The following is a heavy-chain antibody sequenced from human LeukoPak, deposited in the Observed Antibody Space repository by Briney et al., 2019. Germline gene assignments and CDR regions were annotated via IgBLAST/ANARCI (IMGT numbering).Heavy chain of an antibody. Sequence: PGGSLRLSCAASGFIFSTYSMNWVRQAPGKGLEWVSGISWNSGSMDYAESVKGRFTISRDNAKNSLFLQMTSLRPEDTALYFCAKDLSHFYGSGVSGADYWGRGTQVTVSS. CDR1: GFIFSTYS. J-gene: IGHJ4*02. CDR3: AKDLSHFYGSGVSGADY. CDR2: ISWNSGSM. D-gene: IGHD3-10*01. V-gene: IGHV3-9*01.